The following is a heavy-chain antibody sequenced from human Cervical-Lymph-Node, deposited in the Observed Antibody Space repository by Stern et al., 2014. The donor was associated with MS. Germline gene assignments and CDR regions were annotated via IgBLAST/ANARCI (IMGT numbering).Heavy chain of an antibody. CDR1: GFTFSNAW. Sequence: EVQLLESGGGLVKPGGSLRLSCAASGFTFSNAWMSWARQAPGKGLEWVGRIKSKTDGGTTDYAAPVKGRFTISRDDSKNTLYLQMNSLKTEDTAVYYCTPDTDSWIAVAGTRDDYWGQGTLVTVSS. D-gene: IGHD6-19*01. V-gene: IGHV3-15*01. J-gene: IGHJ4*02. CDR2: IKSKTDGGTT. CDR3: TPDTDSWIAVAGTRDDY.